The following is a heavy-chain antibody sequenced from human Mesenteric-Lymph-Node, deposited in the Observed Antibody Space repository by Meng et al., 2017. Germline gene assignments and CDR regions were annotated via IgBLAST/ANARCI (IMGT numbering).Heavy chain of an antibody. V-gene: IGHV3-11*04. CDR1: GFTFSDYY. Sequence: GGSLRLSCAASGFTFSDYYMSWIRQAPGKGLEWVSYISSSGSTIYYADSVKGRFTISRDNAKNSLYLQMNSLRAEDTAVYYCARALAAAGYYYYYYGMDVWGQGTTVTVSS. J-gene: IGHJ6*02. CDR2: ISSSGSTI. CDR3: ARALAAAGYYYYYYGMDV. D-gene: IGHD6-13*01.